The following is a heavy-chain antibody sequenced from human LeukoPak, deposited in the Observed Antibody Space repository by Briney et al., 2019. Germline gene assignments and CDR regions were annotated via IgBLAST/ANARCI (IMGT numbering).Heavy chain of an antibody. Sequence: GASVKVSCKASGYTFTSYGISWVRQAPGQGLEWMGWISAYNGNTNYAQKLQGRVTMTTDTSTSTAYMELRSLRSGDTAVYYCARGYGSGSYYNSYYFDYWGQGTLVTVSS. CDR3: ARGYGSGSYYNSYYFDY. V-gene: IGHV1-18*04. J-gene: IGHJ4*02. CDR1: GYTFTSYG. D-gene: IGHD3-10*01. CDR2: ISAYNGNT.